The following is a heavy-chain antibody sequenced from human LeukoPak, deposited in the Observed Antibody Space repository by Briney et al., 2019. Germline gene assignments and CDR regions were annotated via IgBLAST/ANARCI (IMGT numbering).Heavy chain of an antibody. Sequence: SETLSLTCTVSGGSISSYYWSWIRQPPGKGLEWIGYIYYRGSTNYNPSLKSRVTISVDTSKNQFFLKLSSVTAADTAVYYCAREGVGAAWGQGTLATVSS. CDR2: IYYRGST. CDR1: GGSISSYY. D-gene: IGHD1-26*01. CDR3: AREGVGAA. J-gene: IGHJ4*02. V-gene: IGHV4-59*01.